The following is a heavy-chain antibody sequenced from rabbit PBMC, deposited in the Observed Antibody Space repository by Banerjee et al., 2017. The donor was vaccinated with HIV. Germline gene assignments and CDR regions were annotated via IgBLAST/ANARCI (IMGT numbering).Heavy chain of an antibody. CDR3: ARDRDGDAGYGSLAL. CDR1: GFDFSSNA. V-gene: IGHV1S47*01. J-gene: IGHJ4*01. Sequence: QEQLVESGGGLVQPEGSLTLTCKASGFDFSSNAMCWVRQAPGKGPELIACIYTISGTTYYASWVNGRFTISRSTSLNTVDLKMTSLTVADTATYFCARDRDGDAGYGSLALWGPGTLVTVS. D-gene: IGHD7-1*01. CDR2: IYTISGTT.